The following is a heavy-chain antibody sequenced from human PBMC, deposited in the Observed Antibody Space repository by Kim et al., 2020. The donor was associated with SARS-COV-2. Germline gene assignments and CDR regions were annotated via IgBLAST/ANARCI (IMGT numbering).Heavy chain of an antibody. D-gene: IGHD6-19*01. CDR1: GYTFTGYY. J-gene: IGHJ6*02. CDR3: AREAVAGLRGWYYGMDV. V-gene: IGHV1-2*05. CDR2: INPNSGGT. Sequence: ASVKVSCKASGYTFTGYYMHWVRQAPGQGLEWMGRINPNSGGTNYAQKFQGRVTMTRDTSISTAYMELSRLRSDDTVVYYCAREAVAGLRGWYYGMDVWGQGTTVTVSS.